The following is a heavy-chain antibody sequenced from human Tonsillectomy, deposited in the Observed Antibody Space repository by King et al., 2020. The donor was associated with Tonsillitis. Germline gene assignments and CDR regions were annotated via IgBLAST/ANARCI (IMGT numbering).Heavy chain of an antibody. CDR1: GFIFNNYA. CDR3: ARGPPELRFLDMDV. D-gene: IGHD3-3*01. J-gene: IGHJ6*03. Sequence: VQLVESGGGVVQPGRSLRLSCAASGFIFNNYALHWVRQAPGKGLEWVAVISYEGSNKYYTDSVKGRFTISRDSSKNTLDLQMNSLRAEDTAVYYCARGPPELRFLDMDVWGTGTTVTVSS. CDR2: ISYEGSNK. V-gene: IGHV3-30*10.